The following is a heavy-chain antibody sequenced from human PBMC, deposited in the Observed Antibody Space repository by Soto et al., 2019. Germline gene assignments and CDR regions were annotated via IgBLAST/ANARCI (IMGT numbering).Heavy chain of an antibody. D-gene: IGHD3-22*01. J-gene: IGHJ4*02. CDR3: ARDAPKYYYDSSGYYWNYFDY. Sequence: GGSLRLSCAASGFTFSSYAMHWVRQAPGKGLEWVAVISYDGSNKYYADSVKGRFTISRDNSKNTLYLQMNSLRAEDTAVYYCARDAPKYYYDSSGYYWNYFDYWGQGTLVTVS. V-gene: IGHV3-30-3*01. CDR2: ISYDGSNK. CDR1: GFTFSSYA.